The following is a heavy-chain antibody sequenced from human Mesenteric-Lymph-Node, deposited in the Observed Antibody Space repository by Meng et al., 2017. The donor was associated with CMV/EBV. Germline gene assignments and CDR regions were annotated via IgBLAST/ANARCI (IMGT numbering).Heavy chain of an antibody. CDR3: ARVRYSRLSGTPADI. J-gene: IGHJ3*02. Sequence: SETLSLTCTVSGGSTISSDFYWTWIRQPPGKSLEWIGYIYYSGSTYYNPSLKSRVTISLDTSKNQLSLKLSSVTAADTAVYYCARVRYSRLSGTPADIWGQGTMVTVSS. D-gene: IGHD3-10*01. V-gene: IGHV4-31*03. CDR2: IYYSGST. CDR1: GGSTISSDFY.